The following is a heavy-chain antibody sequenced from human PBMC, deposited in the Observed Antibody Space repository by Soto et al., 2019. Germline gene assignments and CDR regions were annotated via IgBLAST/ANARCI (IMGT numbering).Heavy chain of an antibody. Sequence: EVQLLESGGGLVQPGGSLRLSCAASGFTFSSYAMSWVRQAPGKGLEWVSAISGSGGSTYYADSVKGRFTISRDNSKNTVYLQMKCLRAEEPAVYCCAKDSDVVWGGPAMAPYYFDYWGQGTLVTVSS. CDR1: GFTFSSYA. J-gene: IGHJ4*02. D-gene: IGHD5-18*01. CDR2: ISGSGGST. CDR3: AKDSDVVWGGPAMAPYYFDY. V-gene: IGHV3-23*01.